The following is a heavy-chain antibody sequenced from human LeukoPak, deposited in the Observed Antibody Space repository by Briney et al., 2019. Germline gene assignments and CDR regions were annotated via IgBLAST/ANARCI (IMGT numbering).Heavy chain of an antibody. D-gene: IGHD6-19*01. CDR2: IYYSGST. CDR3: ARGESGWFHYAFDI. Sequence: PSETLSLTCTVSGGSISSSSYYWGWIRQPPGKGLEWIGSIYYSGSTYYNPSLKSRVTISVDTSKNQFSLKLSSVTAADTAVYYCARGESGWFHYAFDIWGQGTMVTVSS. V-gene: IGHV4-39*07. CDR1: GGSISSSSYY. J-gene: IGHJ3*02.